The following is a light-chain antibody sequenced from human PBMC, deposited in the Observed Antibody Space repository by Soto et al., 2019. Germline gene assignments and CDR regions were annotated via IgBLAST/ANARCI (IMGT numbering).Light chain of an antibody. CDR1: QSVSSK. V-gene: IGKV3-15*01. CDR2: GAS. J-gene: IGKJ1*01. CDR3: QHYSTWLWT. Sequence: EIVMTQSAATLSVCPGERATLSCRASQSVSSKLAWYQQKPGQGPRLLIYGASTRATGIPARLSGSGSGTEFTLTLSSLQSEDFAVYYCQHYSTWLWTFGQGTKVEIK.